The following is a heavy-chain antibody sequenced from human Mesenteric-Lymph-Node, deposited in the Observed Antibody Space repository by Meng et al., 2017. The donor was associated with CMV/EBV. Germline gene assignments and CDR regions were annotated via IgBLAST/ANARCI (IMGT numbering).Heavy chain of an antibody. CDR2: IIPILGIA. CDR3: AGGIAAAGSRWFDP. Sequence: QVQRVQSGAEVKKPGSSVKVTCKASGGTFSSYTISWVRQAPGEGLEWMGRIIPILGIANYAQKFQSRVTIPEDKSTSTAYMELSILRSEDTAVYYCAGGIAAAGSRWFDPWGQGTLVTVSS. J-gene: IGHJ5*02. CDR1: GGTFSSYT. D-gene: IGHD6-13*01. V-gene: IGHV1-69*02.